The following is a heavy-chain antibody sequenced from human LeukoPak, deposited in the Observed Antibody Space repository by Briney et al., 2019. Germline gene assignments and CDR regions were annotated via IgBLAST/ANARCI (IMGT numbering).Heavy chain of an antibody. CDR3: ARDNPLRYCSGGSCYSRGAYFDY. V-gene: IGHV3-69-1*01. J-gene: IGHJ4*02. CDR2: ISSSSYI. D-gene: IGHD2-15*01. Sequence: GGSLRLSCAASGFTVSSNYMSWVRQAPGKGLEWVSSISSSSYIYYADSVKGRFTISRDNAKNSLYLQMNSLRAEDTAVYYCARDNPLRYCSGGSCYSRGAYFDYWGQGTLVTVSS. CDR1: GFTVSSNY.